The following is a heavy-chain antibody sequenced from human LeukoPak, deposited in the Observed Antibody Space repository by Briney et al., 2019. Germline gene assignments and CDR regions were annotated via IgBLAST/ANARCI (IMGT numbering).Heavy chain of an antibody. CDR1: GFTFSSYW. CDR3: AKDPGGEVLPDY. D-gene: IGHD3-10*01. Sequence: TGGSLRLSCAASGFTFSSYWMHWVRQAPGKGLVWVSRIKSDGKTNYADSVKGRFTISRDNAKNTLYLQMNSLRAEDTAVYYCAKDPGGEVLPDYWGQGTLVTVSS. V-gene: IGHV3-74*01. CDR2: IKSDGKT. J-gene: IGHJ4*02.